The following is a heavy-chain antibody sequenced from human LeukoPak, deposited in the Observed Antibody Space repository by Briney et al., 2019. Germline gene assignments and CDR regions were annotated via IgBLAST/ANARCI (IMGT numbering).Heavy chain of an antibody. J-gene: IGHJ4*02. CDR2: INPSGGST. V-gene: IGHV1-46*01. Sequence: ASVKVSCKASGYTFTSYYMHWVRQAPGQGLEWMGIINPSGGSTSYAQKFQGRVTMTREMSTSTVYMELSSLRSEDTAVYYWAGEGGGRIAARNGFDYWGQGTLVTVSS. D-gene: IGHD6-6*01. CDR3: AGEGGGRIAARNGFDY. CDR1: GYTFTSYY.